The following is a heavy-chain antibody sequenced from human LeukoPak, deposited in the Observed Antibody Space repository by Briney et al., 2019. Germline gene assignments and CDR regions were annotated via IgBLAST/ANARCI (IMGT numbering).Heavy chain of an antibody. J-gene: IGHJ4*02. Sequence: SVKVSCKASGFTFTSSAMQWVRQARGQRLEWIGWIVVGSGNTNYAQKFQERVTITRDMSTSTAYMELSSLRSEDTAVYYCAAAGPLVYDRYYFDYWGQGTLVTVSS. CDR2: IVVGSGNT. CDR1: GFTFTSSA. D-gene: IGHD1-14*01. V-gene: IGHV1-58*02. CDR3: AAAGPLVYDRYYFDY.